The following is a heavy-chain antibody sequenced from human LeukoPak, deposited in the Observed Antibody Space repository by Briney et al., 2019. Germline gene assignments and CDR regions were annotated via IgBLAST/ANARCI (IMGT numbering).Heavy chain of an antibody. CDR2: IYYSGST. J-gene: IGHJ3*02. D-gene: IGHD3-22*01. Sequence: SETLSLTCTVSGGSISSSSYYWGWIRQPPGKGLEWIGSIYYSGSTYYNPSLKSRVTISVDTSKNQFSLKLSSVTAADTAVYYCARGNMIVPYDAFDIWGQGTMVTVPS. CDR1: GGSISSSSYY. CDR3: ARGNMIVPYDAFDI. V-gene: IGHV4-39*07.